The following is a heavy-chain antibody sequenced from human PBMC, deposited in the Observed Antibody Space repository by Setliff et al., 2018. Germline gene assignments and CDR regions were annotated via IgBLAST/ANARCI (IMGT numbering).Heavy chain of an antibody. CDR1: GFTFSSYA. J-gene: IGHJ6*03. CDR3: VRISQDFNMDV. CDR2: ISFDGSNK. V-gene: IGHV3-30-3*01. Sequence: PGGSLRLSCAASGFTFSSYAMHWVRQAPGKGLEWVAVISFDGSNKYYAEYAASVKGRFIISRDDSKNSLSLQMDSLKSEDTAIYYCVRISQDFNMDVWGKGTTVTVSS.